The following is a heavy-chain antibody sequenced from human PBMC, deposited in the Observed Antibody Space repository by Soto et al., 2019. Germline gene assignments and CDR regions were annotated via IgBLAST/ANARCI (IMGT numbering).Heavy chain of an antibody. D-gene: IGHD2-2*02. CDR3: AKDQLPAAITARWFDP. Sequence: EVQVLESGGGLVQPGGSLRLSCAASGFTFSTYAMSWVRQAPGKGLEWVSTISGSGGSTYYADSVKGRFTISRDNSKNTLYLQMNRLRAEDTAVYYRAKDQLPAAITARWFDPWGQGTLVTVSS. V-gene: IGHV3-23*01. CDR1: GFTFSTYA. CDR2: ISGSGGST. J-gene: IGHJ5*02.